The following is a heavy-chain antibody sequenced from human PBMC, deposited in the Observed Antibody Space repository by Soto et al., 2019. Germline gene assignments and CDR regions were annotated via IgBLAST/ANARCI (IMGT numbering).Heavy chain of an antibody. V-gene: IGHV1-3*01. CDR2: IKXAGGDT. D-gene: IGHD3-10*01. CDR1: GNTFTDYS. J-gene: IGHJ6*02. CDR3: AKSGDLDV. Sequence: XXVKVSCKASGNTFTDYSIHWIRRAPGQGLEGXGWIKXAGGDTGYSQXXQGRVTITTETSENAPYMELATMTYEDTAVYYCAKSGDLDVWGQGTTVTVSS.